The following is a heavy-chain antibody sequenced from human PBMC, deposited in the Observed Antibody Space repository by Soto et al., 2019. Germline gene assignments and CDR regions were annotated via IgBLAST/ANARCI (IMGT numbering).Heavy chain of an antibody. CDR2: ISSSSYI. CDR1: EFTFSSYS. CDR3: AREPQPY. J-gene: IGHJ4*02. V-gene: IGHV3-21*01. Sequence: GGSLRLSCAASEFTFSSYSMNWVRQAPGERLEWVSSISSSSYIYYADSVKGRFTISRDNAKNSLYLQMNSLRAEDTAVYYCAREPQPYWGQGTLVTVSS.